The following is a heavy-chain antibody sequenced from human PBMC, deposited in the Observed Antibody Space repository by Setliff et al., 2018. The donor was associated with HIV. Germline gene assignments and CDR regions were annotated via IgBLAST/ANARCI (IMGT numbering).Heavy chain of an antibody. CDR3: ASAGAWQRNALDI. D-gene: IGHD5-12*01. V-gene: IGHV1-46*01. J-gene: IGHJ3*02. CDR2: INPTGGST. Sequence: GASVKVSCKPSGYSFTNHYMHWVRQAPGQGLEWMGVINPTGGSTRNTQKFQGGVAMTRYTSTSTVYMELSSLRSEDTAVYYCASAGAWQRNALDIWGQGTMVTVSS. CDR1: GYSFTNHY.